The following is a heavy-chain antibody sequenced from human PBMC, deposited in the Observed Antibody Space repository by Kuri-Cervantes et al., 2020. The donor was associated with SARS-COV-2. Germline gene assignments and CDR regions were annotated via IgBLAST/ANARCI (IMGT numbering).Heavy chain of an antibody. CDR1: GFTFSSYG. CDR3: AKPRSGSYLDAFDI. Sequence: GESLKISCAAFGFTFSSYGMHWVRQAPGKGLEWVAVISYDGSNKYYADSVKGRFTISRDNSKNTLYLQMNSLRAEDTAVYYCAKPRSGSYLDAFDIWGQGTMVTVSS. J-gene: IGHJ3*02. D-gene: IGHD1-26*01. V-gene: IGHV3-30*18. CDR2: ISYDGSNK.